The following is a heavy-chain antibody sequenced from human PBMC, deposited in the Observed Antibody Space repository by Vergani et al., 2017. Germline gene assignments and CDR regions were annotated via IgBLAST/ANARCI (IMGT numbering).Heavy chain of an antibody. J-gene: IGHJ6*02. D-gene: IGHD2-21*01. Sequence: QVQLVQSGAEVKKPGSSVRVSCKTSGGAFSTYAINWVRQAPGQGLEWMGAIIPNFSPARSAQKFQGRVTITADESTRTVYMELNSLRSDDSAVYYCARVRMGVRFRQPNYSGMDVWGQGTTVTVSS. CDR2: IIPNFSPA. CDR1: GGAFSTYA. V-gene: IGHV1-69*12. CDR3: ARVRMGVRFRQPNYSGMDV.